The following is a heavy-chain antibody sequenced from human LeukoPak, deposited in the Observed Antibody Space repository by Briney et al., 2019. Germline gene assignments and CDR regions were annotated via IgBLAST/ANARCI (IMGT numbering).Heavy chain of an antibody. Sequence: GRSLRLSCAASGFTFSSYAMHWVRQDPRKGLVWVSRINGDGRNINYADSVRGRFTISRDNAKNTLYLQMNTLRVEDTAVYYCARDRPDPEGGLCFDYWGQGTLVTVSS. D-gene: IGHD2-15*01. CDR2: INGDGRNI. V-gene: IGHV3-74*01. CDR1: GFTFSSYA. CDR3: ARDRPDPEGGLCFDY. J-gene: IGHJ4*02.